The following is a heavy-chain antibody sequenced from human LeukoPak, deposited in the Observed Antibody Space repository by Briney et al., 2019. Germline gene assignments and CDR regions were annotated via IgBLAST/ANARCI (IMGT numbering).Heavy chain of an antibody. D-gene: IGHD1-7*01. CDR3: AGDNNWNYEGSSNTMDV. CDR1: GYSFTSYG. V-gene: IGHV1-18*01. Sequence: ASVRVSCKASGYSFTSYGISWVRQAPGQGLEWMGWISAYNGNTKYAQKVQGRVTMTTDTSTSTAYMELRSLRSDDTAVYYCAGDNNWNYEGSSNTMDVWGKGTTVTVSS. CDR2: ISAYNGNT. J-gene: IGHJ6*03.